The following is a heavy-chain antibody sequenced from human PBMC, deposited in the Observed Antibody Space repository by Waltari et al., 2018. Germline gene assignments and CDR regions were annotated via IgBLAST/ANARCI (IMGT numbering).Heavy chain of an antibody. Sequence: QVQLQESGPGLVKPSETLSLTCTVSGGSISNYYWSWIRQPPGKGLEWMGFVYYTGSTNYNPSRKSRVTISVDTSKSQFSLKLSSVTAADTAVYYCARAGYSYGTGYFFDSWGQGTLVTVSS. J-gene: IGHJ4*02. CDR1: GGSISNYY. D-gene: IGHD5-18*01. V-gene: IGHV4-59*01. CDR3: ARAGYSYGTGYFFDS. CDR2: VYYTGST.